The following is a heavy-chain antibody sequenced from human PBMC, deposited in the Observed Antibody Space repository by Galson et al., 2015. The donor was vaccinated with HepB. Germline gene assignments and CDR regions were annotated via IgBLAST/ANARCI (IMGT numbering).Heavy chain of an antibody. CDR2: IGSSSSTI. CDR3: ARGEDTAILFDY. CDR1: GFTFSSYS. D-gene: IGHD5-18*01. Sequence: SLRLSCAASGFTFSSYSMNWVRQAPGKGLEWVADIGSSSSTIYYADSVKGRFTISRDNSKNSLYLQMNSLRDEDTAVYYCARGEDTAILFDYWGQGTLVTVSS. J-gene: IGHJ4*02. V-gene: IGHV3-48*02.